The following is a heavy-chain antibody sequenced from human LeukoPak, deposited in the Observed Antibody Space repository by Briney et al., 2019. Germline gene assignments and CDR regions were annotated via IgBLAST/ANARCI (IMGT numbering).Heavy chain of an antibody. CDR2: INPNSGGI. CDR3: ARDRTYYYDSSGSGFDY. CDR1: GYTFTGYY. D-gene: IGHD3-22*01. V-gene: IGHV1-2*02. J-gene: IGHJ4*02. Sequence: ASVKVSCKASGYTFTGYYMHWVRQAPGQGLEWMGWINPNSGGINYAQKFQGRVSMTRDTSISTAYMELSRLRSDDTAAYYCARDRTYYYDSSGSGFDYWGQGTLVTVSS.